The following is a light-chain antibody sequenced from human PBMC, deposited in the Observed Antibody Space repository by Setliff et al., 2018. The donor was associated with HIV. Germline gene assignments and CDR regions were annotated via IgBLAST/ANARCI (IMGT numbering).Light chain of an antibody. CDR2: QDF. CDR1: KLGEKY. CDR3: QAWDSSTAWV. J-gene: IGLJ1*01. Sequence: SYELTQPPSVSVSLGQTANITCSGDKLGEKYTCWYQQKPGRSPVLVIYQDFKRPSGIPERFSGSNSGTTATLTISGTQAMDEADYYCQAWDSSTAWVFGTGTKGTVL. V-gene: IGLV3-1*01.